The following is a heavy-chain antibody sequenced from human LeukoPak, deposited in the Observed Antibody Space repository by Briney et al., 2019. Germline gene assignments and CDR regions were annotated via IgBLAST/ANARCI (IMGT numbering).Heavy chain of an antibody. CDR1: GFTFSSYE. D-gene: IGHD3-22*01. J-gene: IGHJ5*02. V-gene: IGHV3-48*03. CDR3: ARGKYYYDSSGYPNWFDP. CDR2: ISSSDSSI. Sequence: GGSLRLSCAASGFTFSSYEMNGFRRATGRGLEWVSYISSSDSSIYYEDCLKGRCDISRDNAKISMYLQMNRQRAEDTAVYYCARGKYYYDSSGYPNWFDPWGQGTLVTVSS.